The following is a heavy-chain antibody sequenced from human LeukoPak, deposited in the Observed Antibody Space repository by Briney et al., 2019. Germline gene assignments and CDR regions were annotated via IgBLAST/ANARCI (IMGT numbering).Heavy chain of an antibody. D-gene: IGHD3-10*01. V-gene: IGHV3-23*01. CDR2: ISGSGGST. J-gene: IGHJ6*02. Sequence: GGSLRLSCAASGFTFSSYAMSWVRQAPGKGLEWVSAISGSGGSTYYADSVKGRFTISRDNSKNTLYLQMNSLRAEDTAVYYCAKGLLWFGEFGYGMDVWGQGTTVTVSS. CDR3: AKGLLWFGEFGYGMDV. CDR1: GFTFSSYA.